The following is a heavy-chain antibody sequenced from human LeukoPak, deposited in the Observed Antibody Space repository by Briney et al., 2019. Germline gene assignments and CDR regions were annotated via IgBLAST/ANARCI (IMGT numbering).Heavy chain of an antibody. J-gene: IGHJ4*02. D-gene: IGHD6-25*01. CDR2: ISGSGGST. Sequence: GGSLRLSCGTPGYTFSSYAMSWGRQAPGKGLKWVSAISGSGGSTYYADSVKGRFNISRDNSKNTLYLQMNSLRAEDTAVYYCAKDAVAAPATFDYWGQGTLVTVSS. V-gene: IGHV3-23*01. CDR3: AKDAVAAPATFDY. CDR1: GYTFSSYA.